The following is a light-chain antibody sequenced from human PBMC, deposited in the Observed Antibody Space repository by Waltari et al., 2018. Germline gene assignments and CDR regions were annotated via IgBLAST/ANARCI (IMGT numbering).Light chain of an antibody. J-gene: IGLJ2*01. Sequence: QSVLTQPPSMSGTPGQRVTISCSGSNFNIGSNYVYWYQQFPGMAPQLLIYRNTWWPSGVPDRFSASKAGASAALAISGLRSEDEADYHWAAWDDSLSGRVFGGGTKLTV. V-gene: IGLV1-47*01. CDR3: AAWDDSLSGRV. CDR2: RNT. CDR1: NFNIGSNY.